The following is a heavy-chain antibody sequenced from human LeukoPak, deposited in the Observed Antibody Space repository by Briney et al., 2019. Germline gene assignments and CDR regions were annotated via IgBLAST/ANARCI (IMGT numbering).Heavy chain of an antibody. CDR1: GGSISSGGYY. Sequence: SETLSLTCTVSGGSISSGGYYWSWIRQHPGKGLEWIGYIYYSGSTYYNPSLKSRVTISVDTSKNQFSLKLSSVTAADTAVYYCARAEGYCSITSCYGYYFDYWGQGTLVTVSS. CDR2: IYYSGST. J-gene: IGHJ4*02. CDR3: ARAEGYCSITSCYGYYFDY. D-gene: IGHD2-2*01. V-gene: IGHV4-31*03.